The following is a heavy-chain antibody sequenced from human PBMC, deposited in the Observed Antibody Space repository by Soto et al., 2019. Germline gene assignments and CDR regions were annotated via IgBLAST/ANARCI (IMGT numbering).Heavy chain of an antibody. CDR1: GGSFSGYY. V-gene: IGHV4-34*01. CDR2: INHSGST. J-gene: IGHJ4*02. Sequence: SETLSLTCAVYGGSFSGYYWTWIRQPPGTGLEWIGEINHSGSTNYSPSLKSRVTISVDTSKNQFSLKLTSVTAADTAVYYCARDKIPGLFDYWGQGTRVTVSS. D-gene: IGHD2-21*01. CDR3: ARDKIPGLFDY.